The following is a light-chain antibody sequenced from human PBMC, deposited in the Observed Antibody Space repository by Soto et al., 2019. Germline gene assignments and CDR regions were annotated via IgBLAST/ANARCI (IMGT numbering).Light chain of an antibody. J-gene: IGKJ1*01. CDR1: QDISNY. CDR3: QQSYSTPSWT. V-gene: IGKV1-39*01. CDR2: HAS. Sequence: DIQITHAPAARCGSVLGRVRLTWHASQDISNYLNWYQQKPGRAPKLLIYHASRLGTGVPSRFSGSGSGTDFSLTIRSLQPEDFATYYCQQSYSTPSWTCGKGTKVDIK.